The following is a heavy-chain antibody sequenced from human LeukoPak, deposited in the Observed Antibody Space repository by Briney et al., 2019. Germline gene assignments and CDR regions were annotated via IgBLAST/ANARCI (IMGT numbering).Heavy chain of an antibody. J-gene: IGHJ4*02. V-gene: IGHV1-2*02. Sequence: ASVKVSCKASGYTFTGYYMHWVRQAPGQGLEWMGWINPNSGGTNYAQKFQGRVTMTRDTSISTAYMELSRLRSDDTAVYYCARAYSSGWPLFDYWGQGTLVTVSS. CDR2: INPNSGGT. CDR1: GYTFTGYY. CDR3: ARAYSSGWPLFDY. D-gene: IGHD6-19*01.